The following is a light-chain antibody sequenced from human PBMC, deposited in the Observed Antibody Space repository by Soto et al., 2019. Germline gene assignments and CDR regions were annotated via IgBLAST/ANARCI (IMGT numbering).Light chain of an antibody. Sequence: EIVLTQSPGTLSLSPGERATLSCRASQSVSNNYLAWYQQKPGQAPRLLIYGASSRATGVPDRFSDSGSGTDFTLTIGRLEPEDFAVYYCQQYGSSPRTFGQGTKLEIK. CDR2: GAS. CDR3: QQYGSSPRT. V-gene: IGKV3-20*01. J-gene: IGKJ2*01. CDR1: QSVSNNY.